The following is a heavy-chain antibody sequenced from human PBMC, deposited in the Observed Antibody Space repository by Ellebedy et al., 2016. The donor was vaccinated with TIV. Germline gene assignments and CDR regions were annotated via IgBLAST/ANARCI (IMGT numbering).Heavy chain of an antibody. CDR1: GFTFNSFW. CDR3: ARRYFDL. Sequence: GESLKISCAASGFTFNSFWMSWVRQAPGKGLEWVANIKQDGGEKYYVDSVKGRFTISRDNAQNSLYLQMNSLIAEDTAVYYCARRYFDLWGRGTLVTVSS. CDR2: IKQDGGEK. V-gene: IGHV3-7*01. J-gene: IGHJ2*01.